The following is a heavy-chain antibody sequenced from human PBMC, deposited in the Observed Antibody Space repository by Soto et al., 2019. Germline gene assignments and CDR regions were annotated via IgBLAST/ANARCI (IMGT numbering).Heavy chain of an antibody. CDR1: GGPYSKYS. CDR3: ARSLLGDYYDSDGLDN. Sequence: KVSCKASGGPYSKYSISWVRQAPGQGLEWMGRIIPIFDITNYAQKFQGRVTITADKSTSTVYMDLSSLRSEDTAVYYCARSLLGDYYDSDGLDNWGQGTLVTVSS. D-gene: IGHD3-22*01. CDR2: IIPIFDIT. V-gene: IGHV1-69*02. J-gene: IGHJ4*02.